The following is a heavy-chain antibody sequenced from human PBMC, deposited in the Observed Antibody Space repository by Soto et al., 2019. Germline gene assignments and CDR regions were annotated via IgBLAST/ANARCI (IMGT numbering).Heavy chain of an antibody. CDR3: ARGPDPTSVDY. Sequence: QVQLVQSGGEVEKPGASVKVSCKASGYTFTNYGINWVRQAPGLGLEWMGWINVYNGNTNYAQKFQARVTMTTDTAPSSVYLELRSLRSDGTAVYYCARGPDPTSVDYWGQGTLVTVSS. CDR2: INVYNGNT. V-gene: IGHV1-18*01. J-gene: IGHJ4*02. CDR1: GYTFTNYG.